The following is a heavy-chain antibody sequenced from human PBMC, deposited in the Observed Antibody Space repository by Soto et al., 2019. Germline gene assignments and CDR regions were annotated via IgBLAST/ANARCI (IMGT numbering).Heavy chain of an antibody. D-gene: IGHD6-6*01. J-gene: IGHJ4*02. CDR2: IYHSGST. V-gene: IGHV4-38-2*01. CDR1: YYSISSGYY. Sequence: SETLSLTCAVSYYSISSGYYWGWIRQPPGKGLEWIGSIYHSGSTYYNPSLKSRVTISVDTSKNQFSLKLSSVTAADTAMYYCARAEYSSSSFFDCWGQGTLVTVSS. CDR3: ARAEYSSSSFFDC.